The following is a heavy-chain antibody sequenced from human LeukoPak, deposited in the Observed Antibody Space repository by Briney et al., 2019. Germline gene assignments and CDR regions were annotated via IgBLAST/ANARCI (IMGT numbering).Heavy chain of an antibody. V-gene: IGHV6-1*01. J-gene: IGHJ4*02. CDR2: TYYRSKWYN. CDR1: GDSVSSNSAA. D-gene: IGHD3-3*01. Sequence: SQTLSLTCAISGDSVSSNSAAWNWIRQSPSRGLEWLGRTYYRSKWYNDYAVPVKSRITINPDTSKNQFSLQLNSVTPEDTAVYYCARGARDFWSGLFDYWGQGTLVTVSS. CDR3: ARGARDFWSGLFDY.